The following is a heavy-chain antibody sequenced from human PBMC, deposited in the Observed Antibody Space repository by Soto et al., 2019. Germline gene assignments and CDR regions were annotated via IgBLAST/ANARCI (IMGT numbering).Heavy chain of an antibody. CDR2: VNQDGGEK. D-gene: IGHD3-10*01. V-gene: IGHV3-7*01. CDR3: ARGRPVPY. Sequence: EVQLVESGGGLVQPGGSLRLSCAASGFTFSSYWMSWVRQAPGKGLEWVANVNQDGGEKFYVGSVKGRFTISRDNAMNSLYLQMNSLRAEDTAVYYCARGRPVPYWGQGTLVTASS. J-gene: IGHJ4*02. CDR1: GFTFSSYW.